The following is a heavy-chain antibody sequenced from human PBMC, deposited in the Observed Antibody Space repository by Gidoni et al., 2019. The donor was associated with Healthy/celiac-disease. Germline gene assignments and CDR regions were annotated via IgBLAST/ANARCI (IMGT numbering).Heavy chain of an antibody. D-gene: IGHD6-19*01. CDR3: ARARKYSSGWFDY. CDR2: IYYSGST. J-gene: IGHJ4*02. Sequence: QVQLQESGPGLVKPSETLSLTCAVSGGPISSYYWSWIRQPPGKGLEWIVYIYYSGSTNYNPSLKSRVTISVDTSKNQFSLKLSSVTAADTAVYYCARARKYSSGWFDYWGQGTLVTVSS. V-gene: IGHV4-59*01. CDR1: GGPISSYY.